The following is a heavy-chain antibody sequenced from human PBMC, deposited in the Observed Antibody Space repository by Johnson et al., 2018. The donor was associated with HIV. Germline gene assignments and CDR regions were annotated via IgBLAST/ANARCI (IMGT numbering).Heavy chain of an antibody. CDR3: ARDDGGGGDAFDI. V-gene: IGHV3-7*01. CDR1: GFTFDNFW. Sequence: VQLVESGGDLVKPGGSLRLSCAASGFTFDNFWMSWVRQTPGKGLEWVANIKQDGSNKYYADSVKGRFTISRDNSKNTLYLQMNSLRAEDTAVYYCARDDGGGGDAFDIWGQGTMVTVSS. J-gene: IGHJ3*02. CDR2: IKQDGSNK. D-gene: IGHD2-15*01.